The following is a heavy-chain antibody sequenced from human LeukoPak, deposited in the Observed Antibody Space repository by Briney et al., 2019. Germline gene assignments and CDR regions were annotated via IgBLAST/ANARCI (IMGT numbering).Heavy chain of an antibody. D-gene: IGHD2-2*02. CDR2: ISSSSSHI. Sequence: SGGSLRLSCAVSGFTLSSYSMNWVRQAPGKGLEWVSSISSSSSHIYYADSAKGRFTISRDNAKNSLYLQMNSLRAEDTAVYYCANTILTGALWGQGTLVTVSS. V-gene: IGHV3-21*01. CDR1: GFTLSSYS. CDR3: ANTILTGAL. J-gene: IGHJ4*02.